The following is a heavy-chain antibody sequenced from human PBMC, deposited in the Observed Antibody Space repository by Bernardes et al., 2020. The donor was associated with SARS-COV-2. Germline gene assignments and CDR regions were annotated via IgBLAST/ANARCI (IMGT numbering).Heavy chain of an antibody. V-gene: IGHV1-18*04. CDR2: ISPYNGDT. D-gene: IGHD3-22*01. CDR1: GYTFTNFG. J-gene: IGHJ6*02. CDR3: ARDPYRYDSGLALTWVNYYYYGLDV. Sequence: ASVKVSCRASGYTFTNFGFGWVRQAPGQGLEWMGWISPYNGDTNYAEKVQGRLTLTSDTSTSTAYMELRSLRSDDTAVYYCARDPYRYDSGLALTWVNYYYYGLDVWGQGTTVTVSS.